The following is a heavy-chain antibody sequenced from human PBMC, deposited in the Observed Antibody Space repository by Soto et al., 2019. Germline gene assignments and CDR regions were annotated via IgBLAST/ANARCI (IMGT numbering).Heavy chain of an antibody. CDR1: CSTFTSYG. Sequence: ASVQFSFKAACSTFTSYGISWVRQAPGQGLEWMGWISAYNDNKNYAQKLQGRVTMTTDTSASTAYMELRSLRSDDTAVYFCARDQVGATGDYWGQGNLVTVSA. V-gene: IGHV1-18*01. CDR2: ISAYNDNK. CDR3: ARDQVGATGDY. D-gene: IGHD1-26*01. J-gene: IGHJ4*02.